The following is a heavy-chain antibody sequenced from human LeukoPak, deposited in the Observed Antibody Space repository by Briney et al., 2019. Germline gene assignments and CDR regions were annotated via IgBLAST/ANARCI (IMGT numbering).Heavy chain of an antibody. CDR1: GFTFSDYY. D-gene: IGHD4-17*01. V-gene: IGHV3-11*04. J-gene: IGHJ3*02. CDR3: AREGALTVTKDAFDI. CDR2: ISSSGSTI. Sequence: GGSLRLSCAASGFTFSDYYMSWIRQAPGKGLEWVSYISSSGSTIYYADSVKGRFTISRDNAKNSLYLQMNSLRAEDTAVYYCAREGALTVTKDAFDIWGQGAMVTVSS.